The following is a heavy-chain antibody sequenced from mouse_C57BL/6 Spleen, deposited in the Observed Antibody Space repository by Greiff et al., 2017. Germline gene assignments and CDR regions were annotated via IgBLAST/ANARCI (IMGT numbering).Heavy chain of an antibody. CDR2: INPNNGGT. CDR3: AREGARAMDY. V-gene: IGHV1-26*01. CDR1: GYTFTDYY. J-gene: IGHJ4*01. Sequence: EVQLQQSGPVLVKPGASVKISCKASGYTFTDYYMNWVKQSHGKSLEWIGDINPNNGGTSYNQKFKGKATLTVDKSSSTAYMELRSLTSEDSAVYYCAREGARAMDYWGQGTSVTVSS.